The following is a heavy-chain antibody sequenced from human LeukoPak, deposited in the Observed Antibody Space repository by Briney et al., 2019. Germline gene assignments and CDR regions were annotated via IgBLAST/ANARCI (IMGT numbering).Heavy chain of an antibody. CDR2: INSDGSST. D-gene: IGHD4-17*01. CDR3: ASLDYGDYVGRLDY. J-gene: IGHJ4*02. CDR1: GFTFSSYW. V-gene: IGHV3-74*01. Sequence: GGSLRLSCAASGFTFSSYWMHWVRQAPGKGLVWVSRINSDGSSTCYADSVKGRFTISRDNAKNTLYLQMNSLRAEDTAVYYCASLDYGDYVGRLDYWGQGTLVTVSS.